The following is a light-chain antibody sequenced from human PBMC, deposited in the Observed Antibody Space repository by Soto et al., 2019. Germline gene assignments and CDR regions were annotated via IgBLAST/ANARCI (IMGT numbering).Light chain of an antibody. Sequence: EIVLTQSPGTLSLSQGERATLSCRASQSVSSSYLAWYQQKPGQAPRLLIYDTSTRATGIPARFSGSGSGTDFTLTISSLEPEDFAIYYCQQRQYWPPITFGQGTRLEIK. CDR3: QQRQYWPPIT. V-gene: IGKV3D-20*02. CDR2: DTS. CDR1: QSVSSSY. J-gene: IGKJ5*01.